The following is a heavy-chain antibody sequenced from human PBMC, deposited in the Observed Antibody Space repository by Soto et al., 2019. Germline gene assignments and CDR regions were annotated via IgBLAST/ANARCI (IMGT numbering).Heavy chain of an antibody. V-gene: IGHV3-30*18. CDR3: AKGGRQWLVTSDFNY. Sequence: VQLVESGGGVVQPGRSLRLSCAASGFTFSDYAMHWVRPAPGKGLEWVAVVSHDGRNTHNAVTVKGRFTISRDTSKNTVAMEMTSLRAEDTAVYYCAKGGRQWLVTSDFNYWGQGALVTVSS. CDR1: GFTFSDYA. CDR2: VSHDGRNT. J-gene: IGHJ4*02. D-gene: IGHD6-19*01.